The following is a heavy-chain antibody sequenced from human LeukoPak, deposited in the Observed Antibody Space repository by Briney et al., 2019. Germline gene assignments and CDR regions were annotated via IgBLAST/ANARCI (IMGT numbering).Heavy chain of an antibody. Sequence: SETLSLTCTVSGYSISSGYYWGWIRQPPGKGLEWIGSIYHSGSTYYNPSLKSRVTISVDTSKNQFSLKLSSVTAADTAVYYCARVNWNDASLSLYPWGQGTLVTVSS. CDR3: ARVNWNDASLSLYP. J-gene: IGHJ5*02. V-gene: IGHV4-38-2*02. CDR1: GYSISSGYY. D-gene: IGHD1-20*01. CDR2: IYHSGST.